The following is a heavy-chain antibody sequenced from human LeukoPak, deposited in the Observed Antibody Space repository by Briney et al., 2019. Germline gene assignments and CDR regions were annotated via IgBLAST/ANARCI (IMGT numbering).Heavy chain of an antibody. CDR2: ISAYNGNT. V-gene: IGHV1-18*04. J-gene: IGHJ4*02. D-gene: IGHD1-26*01. CDR3: ARGYKVGATFGY. CDR1: GYTFSDYY. Sequence: ASVKVSCKASGYTFSDYYIHWVRQAPGQGLEWMGWISAYNGNTNYAQKLQGRVTMTTDTSTSTAYMELRSLRSDDTAVYYCARGYKVGATFGYWGQGTLVTVSS.